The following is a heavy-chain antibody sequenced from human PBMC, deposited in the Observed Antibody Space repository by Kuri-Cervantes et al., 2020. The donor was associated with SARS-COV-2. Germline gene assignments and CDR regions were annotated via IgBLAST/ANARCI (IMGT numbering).Heavy chain of an antibody. V-gene: IGHV3-53*01. J-gene: IGHJ5*02. CDR1: GFTVSSSY. Sequence: GESLKISCAASGFTVSSSYMSWVRQAPGKGLEWVSLIYSGGSTYYADSVKGRFTISRDNSKNTLYLQMNSLRAEDTAVYYCARVRGDYVPWGQGTLVTVSS. CDR2: IYSGGST. CDR3: ARVRGDYVP. D-gene: IGHD3-16*01.